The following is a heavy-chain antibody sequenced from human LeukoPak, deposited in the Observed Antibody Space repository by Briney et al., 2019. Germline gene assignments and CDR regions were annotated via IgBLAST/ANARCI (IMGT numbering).Heavy chain of an antibody. J-gene: IGHJ3*02. Sequence: ASVKVSCKASGYTFTDYYMHWVRQAPGQGLEWMGWINPNSGGTNYAQKFQGRVTMTRDTSISTAYMELSRLRSDDTAVYYCASEQLVRSSYAFDIWGQGTMVTVSS. CDR3: ASEQLVRSSYAFDI. CDR1: GYTFTDYY. D-gene: IGHD6-6*01. V-gene: IGHV1-2*02. CDR2: INPNSGGT.